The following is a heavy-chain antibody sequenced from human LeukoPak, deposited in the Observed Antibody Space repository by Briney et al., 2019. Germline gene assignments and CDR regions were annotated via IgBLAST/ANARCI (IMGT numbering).Heavy chain of an antibody. CDR3: ARHERDCTNGVCYSNWFDP. Sequence: GESLKISCKGSGYSFTSYWIGWVRQMSGKGLEWMGIIYPGDSDTRYSPSFQGQVTISADKSISTAYLQWSSLKASDTAMYYCARHERDCTNGVCYSNWFDPWGQGTLVTVSS. J-gene: IGHJ5*02. V-gene: IGHV5-51*01. CDR2: IYPGDSDT. D-gene: IGHD2-8*01. CDR1: GYSFTSYW.